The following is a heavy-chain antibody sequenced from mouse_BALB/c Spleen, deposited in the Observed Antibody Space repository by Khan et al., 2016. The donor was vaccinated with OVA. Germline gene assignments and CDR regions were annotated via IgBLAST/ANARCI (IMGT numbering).Heavy chain of an antibody. CDR2: IWGGGTT. D-gene: IGHD2-10*02. CDR3: AKGVWSYYVALDY. Sequence: QVQLKESGPGLVAPSQNLSITCTVSGFSLTDYGVSWIRQPPGKGLEWLGVIWGGGTTYYNSALKSRLSISKDNSKRQVFLKMNSLQTDDTAMYYCAKGVWSYYVALDYWGQGTSVTVSS. J-gene: IGHJ4*01. CDR1: GFSLTDYG. V-gene: IGHV2-6-5*01.